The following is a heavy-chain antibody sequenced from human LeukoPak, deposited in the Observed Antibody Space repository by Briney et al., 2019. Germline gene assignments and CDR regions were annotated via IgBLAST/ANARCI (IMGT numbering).Heavy chain of an antibody. CDR2: IYYSGST. Sequence: PSETLSLTCTVSGGSISSYYWSWIRQPPGKGLEWIGYIYYSGSTNYTPSLKSRVTISVDTSKNQFSLELSSVTAADTAVYYCARVPLTGSSGRWYIDFWGQGILVTVSS. J-gene: IGHJ4*02. V-gene: IGHV4-59*12. CDR1: GGSISSYY. D-gene: IGHD3-10*01. CDR3: ARVPLTGSSGRWYIDF.